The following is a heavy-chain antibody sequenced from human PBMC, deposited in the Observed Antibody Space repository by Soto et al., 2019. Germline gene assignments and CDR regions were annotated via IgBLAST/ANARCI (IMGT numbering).Heavy chain of an antibody. V-gene: IGHV4-4*07. CDR2: IYTSGST. CDR3: ARETGDYGDPGDAFDI. CDR1: GCSISSYY. Sequence: QVQLQESGPGLVKPSETLSLTCTVSGCSISSYYWSWIRQPAGKGLEWIGRIYTSGSTNYNPSLKSRVTMSVDTSKNQFALKLSSVTAADTAVYYCARETGDYGDPGDAFDIWGQGTMVTVSS. J-gene: IGHJ3*02. D-gene: IGHD4-17*01.